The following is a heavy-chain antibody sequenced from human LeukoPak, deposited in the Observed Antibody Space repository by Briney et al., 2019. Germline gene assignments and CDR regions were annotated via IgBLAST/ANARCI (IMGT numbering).Heavy chain of an antibody. CDR2: INSDGSST. Sequence: GGSLRLSCAASGFTFSSYWMHRVRQAPGKGLVWVSRINSDGSSTSYADSVKGRFTISRDNAKNTLYLQMNSLRAEDTAVYYCARSFRVVRGMDVWGKGTTVTVSS. D-gene: IGHD3-10*01. CDR3: ARSFRVVRGMDV. CDR1: GFTFSSYW. V-gene: IGHV3-74*01. J-gene: IGHJ6*03.